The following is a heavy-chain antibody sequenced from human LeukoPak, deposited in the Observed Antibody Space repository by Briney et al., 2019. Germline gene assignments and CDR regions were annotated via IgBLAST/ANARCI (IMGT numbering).Heavy chain of an antibody. CDR2: ISTSSST. Sequence: GGSLRLSCAASGLTFSRYSMSWVRQAPGKGLEWISYISTSSSTYYTDSAKGRFTISRDNAKNSLYLQMNSLRAEDTAVYYCARDSSTVTFDYWGQGTLVTVSS. J-gene: IGHJ4*02. CDR3: ARDSSTVTFDY. D-gene: IGHD4-17*01. V-gene: IGHV3-48*04. CDR1: GLTFSRYS.